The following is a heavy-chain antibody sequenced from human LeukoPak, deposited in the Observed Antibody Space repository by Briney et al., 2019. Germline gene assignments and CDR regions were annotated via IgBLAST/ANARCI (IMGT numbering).Heavy chain of an antibody. Sequence: SETLSLTCTVSGGSISSYYWSWIRQPPGKGLEWIGYIYYSGSTNYNPSLKSRVTISVDTSKNQFSLKLSSVTAADTAVYYCARLTTKRIWFGGPIDYWGQGTLVTVSS. J-gene: IGHJ4*02. CDR1: GGSISSYY. V-gene: IGHV4-59*08. CDR3: ARLTTKRIWFGGPIDY. D-gene: IGHD3-10*01. CDR2: IYYSGST.